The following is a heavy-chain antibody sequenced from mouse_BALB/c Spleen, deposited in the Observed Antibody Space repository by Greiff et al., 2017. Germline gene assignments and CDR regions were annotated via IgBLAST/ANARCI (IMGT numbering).Heavy chain of an antibody. CDR1: GYSFTSYW. Sequence: EVQLQQSGTVLARPGASVKMSCKASGYSFTSYWMHWVKQRPGQGLEWIGAIYPGNSDTSYNQKFKGKAKLTAVTSASTAYMELSSLTNEDSAVYYCTRGDYYYGSSYMDFDVWGAGTTVTVSS. D-gene: IGHD1-1*01. CDR2: IYPGNSDT. V-gene: IGHV1-5*01. J-gene: IGHJ1*01. CDR3: TRGDYYYGSSYMDFDV.